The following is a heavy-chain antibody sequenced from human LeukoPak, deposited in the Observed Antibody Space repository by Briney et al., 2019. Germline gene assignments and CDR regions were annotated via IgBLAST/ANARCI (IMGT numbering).Heavy chain of an antibody. V-gene: IGHV4-39*01. Sequence: SETLSLTCTVAGGSINGSSYYWGWIRQPPGKGLEWIGSIYYSGSTYCNPSLKSRVTISVDTSKNQFSLKLSSVTAADTAVYYCAGTMVRGVTGSSYAFDIWGQGTMVTVSS. CDR3: AGTMVRGVTGSSYAFDI. J-gene: IGHJ3*02. CDR2: IYYSGST. D-gene: IGHD3-10*01. CDR1: GGSINGSSYY.